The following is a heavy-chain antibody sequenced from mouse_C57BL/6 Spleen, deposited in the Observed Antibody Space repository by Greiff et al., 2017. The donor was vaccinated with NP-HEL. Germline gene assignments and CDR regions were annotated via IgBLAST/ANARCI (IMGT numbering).Heavy chain of an antibody. CDR1: GYTFTSYW. J-gene: IGHJ3*01. CDR2: IYPGSGST. D-gene: IGHD1-1*01. Sequence: QVQLQPGAELVKPGASVKMSCKASGYTFTSYWITWVKQRPGQGLEWIGDIYPGSGSTNYNEKFKSKATLTVETSSSTAYMQLSGLTSEDSAVYYCAATVVGGGFAYWGQGTLVTVSA. CDR3: AATVVGGGFAY. V-gene: IGHV1-55*01.